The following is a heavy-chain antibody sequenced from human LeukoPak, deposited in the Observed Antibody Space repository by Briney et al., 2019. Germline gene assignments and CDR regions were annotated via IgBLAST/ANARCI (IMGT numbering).Heavy chain of an antibody. D-gene: IGHD3-22*01. J-gene: IGHJ3*02. V-gene: IGHV1-3*01. CDR2: INAGNGNT. CDR3: ARQFHDYDPGAFDI. CDR1: GYTFTSYA. Sequence: ASVKASCKASGYTFTSYAMHWVRQAPGQRLEWMGWINAGNGNTKYSQKFQGRVTITRDTSASTAYMELSSLRSEDTAVYYCARQFHDYDPGAFDIWGQGTMVTVSS.